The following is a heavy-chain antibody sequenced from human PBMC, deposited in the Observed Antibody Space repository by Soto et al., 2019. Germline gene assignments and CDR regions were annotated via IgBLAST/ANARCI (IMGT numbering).Heavy chain of an antibody. CDR1: GFTFSSYA. J-gene: IGHJ4*02. V-gene: IGHV3-23*01. D-gene: IGHD2-2*01. Sequence: EVQLLESGGGFVQPGGFLRLSCAASGFTFSSYAMSWVRQAPGKGLEWVSAITDSGGDTYHADSVKGRFTISRDNSKNTLYMQMNGLTAEDTAVYYCAKGSASSRPYYFDYWGQGTLVTVSS. CDR3: AKGSASSRPYYFDY. CDR2: ITDSGGDT.